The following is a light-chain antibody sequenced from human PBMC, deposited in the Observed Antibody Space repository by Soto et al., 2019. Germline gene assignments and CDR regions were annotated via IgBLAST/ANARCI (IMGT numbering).Light chain of an antibody. CDR2: EVS. V-gene: IGLV2-14*03. J-gene: IGLJ3*02. CDR1: SSDVGAYNY. CDR3: SSYTSSSTWL. Sequence: QSALTQPASVSGSPGQSITISCTGTSSDVGAYNYVPWYQQHPGKAPKLMIYEVSSRPSGVSNRFSGSKSANTASLTISGLQAGDEADYYCSSYTSSSTWLFGGGTKLTVL.